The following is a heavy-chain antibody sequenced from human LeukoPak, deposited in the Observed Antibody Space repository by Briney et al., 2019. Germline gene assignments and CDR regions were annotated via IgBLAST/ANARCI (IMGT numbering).Heavy chain of an antibody. CDR3: AREPGFDSSGYLNWFDP. Sequence: SETLSLTCTVSGGSISSYYWSWIRQPPGKGLEWIGYIYYSGSTNYNPSLKSRVTISVDTSKNQFSLKLSSVTAADTAVYYCAREPGFDSSGYLNWFDPWGQGTLVTVSS. J-gene: IGHJ5*02. D-gene: IGHD3-22*01. CDR2: IYYSGST. V-gene: IGHV4-59*01. CDR1: GGSISSYY.